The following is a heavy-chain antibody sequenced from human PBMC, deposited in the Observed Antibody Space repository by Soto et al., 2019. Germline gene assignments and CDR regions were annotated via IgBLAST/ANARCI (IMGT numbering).Heavy chain of an antibody. V-gene: IGHV3-33*01. CDR3: ARDPYFSSPNWFDP. CDR2: IWYDGNNK. Sequence: GGSLRLSCAASGFSFSSYGMHWVRQAPGKGLEWVAFIWYDGNNKYYADSVKGRFTISRDNSKNTLYLQMNNLRAEDTAVYYCARDPYFSSPNWFDPWGQGTLVTVSS. CDR1: GFSFSSYG. J-gene: IGHJ5*02. D-gene: IGHD3-10*01.